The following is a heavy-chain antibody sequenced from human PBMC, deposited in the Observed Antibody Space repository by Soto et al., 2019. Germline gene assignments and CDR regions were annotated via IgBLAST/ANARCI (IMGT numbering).Heavy chain of an antibody. V-gene: IGHV3-23*01. CDR1: GFTLTSYA. CDR2: ISGGGDIT. Sequence: GGSLRLSCAASGFTLTSYAMSWVRQAPGKGLECVSFISGGGDITYYADSVKGRFTISRDNSTNTLYLLMNSLRAEDTAVYYCARDGSGDRHAFDIWGQGTMVTVSS. J-gene: IGHJ3*02. CDR3: ARDGSGDRHAFDI. D-gene: IGHD3-10*01.